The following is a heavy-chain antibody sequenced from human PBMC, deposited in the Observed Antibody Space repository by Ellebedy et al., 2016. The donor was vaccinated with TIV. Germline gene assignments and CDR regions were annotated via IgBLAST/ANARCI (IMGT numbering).Heavy chain of an antibody. CDR1: GDSVSDSSTT. CDR2: AYYRSKWLN. J-gene: IGHJ4*02. CDR3: ARYNSGWKIFDY. Sequence: LRLSCAISGDSVSDSSTTWNWIRQSPSRGLEWLGRAYYRSKWLNDYAVSVKGRISISPDTSKNQISLQLASVTPEDTAVYYCARYNSGWKIFDYWGQGTLVTVSS. V-gene: IGHV6-1*01. D-gene: IGHD6-19*01.